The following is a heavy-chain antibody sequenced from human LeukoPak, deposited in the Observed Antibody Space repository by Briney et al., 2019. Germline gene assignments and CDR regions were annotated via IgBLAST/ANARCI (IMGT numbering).Heavy chain of an antibody. D-gene: IGHD5-24*01. Sequence: GGSLRLSCAASGFNFRDAAMTWVRQAPGKGLEWVSLISFSGDNSYYADSVKGRLTISRDNSKNTLSLQMNSLRVEDTAIYYCAKDIQLSTWGLGTMVTVSS. CDR3: AKDIQLST. J-gene: IGHJ3*01. CDR2: ISFSGDNS. V-gene: IGHV3-23*01. CDR1: GFNFRDAA.